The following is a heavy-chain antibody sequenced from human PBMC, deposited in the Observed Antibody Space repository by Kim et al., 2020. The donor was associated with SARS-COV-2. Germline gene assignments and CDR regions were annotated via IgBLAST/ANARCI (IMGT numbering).Heavy chain of an antibody. CDR3: ARSLIYDSSGYYYFDAF. CDR1: GFTFSSYA. J-gene: IGHJ3*01. D-gene: IGHD3-22*01. CDR2: ISYDGSNK. V-gene: IGHV3-30*04. Sequence: GGSLRLSCAASGFTFSSYAMHWVRQAPGKGLEWVAVISYDGSNKYYADSVKGRFTISRDNSKNTLYLQMNSLRAEDTAVYYCARSLIYDSSGYYYFDAF.